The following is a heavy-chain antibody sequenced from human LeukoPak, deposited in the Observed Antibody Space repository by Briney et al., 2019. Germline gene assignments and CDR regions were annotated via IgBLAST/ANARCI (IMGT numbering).Heavy chain of an antibody. CDR1: GFTFSSYS. J-gene: IGHJ6*03. CDR3: ARGPHYYDSSGYPNAHYYYMDV. D-gene: IGHD3-22*01. V-gene: IGHV3-48*01. Sequence: GGSLRLSCAASGFTFSSYSMNWVRQAPGKGLEWVSYISSSSSTIYYADSVKGRFTISRDNAKNSLYLQMNSLRAEDTAVYYCARGPHYYDSSGYPNAHYYYMDVWGKGTTVTVSS. CDR2: ISSSSSTI.